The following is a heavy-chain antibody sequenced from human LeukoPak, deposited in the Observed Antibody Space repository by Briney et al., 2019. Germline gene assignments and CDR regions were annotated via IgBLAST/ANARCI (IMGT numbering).Heavy chain of an antibody. J-gene: IGHJ5*02. V-gene: IGHV1-8*03. Sequence: ASVKVSCKASGFTFTSYDIHWVRQAPGQGLESMGWMSPQSGDTGYAQKFQGRITITRDTAISTAYMELSSLRSEDTAVYYCARAIMNYDFLSGYYPNWLDPWGQGTLVTVSS. D-gene: IGHD3-3*01. CDR2: MSPQSGDT. CDR3: ARAIMNYDFLSGYYPNWLDP. CDR1: GFTFTSYD.